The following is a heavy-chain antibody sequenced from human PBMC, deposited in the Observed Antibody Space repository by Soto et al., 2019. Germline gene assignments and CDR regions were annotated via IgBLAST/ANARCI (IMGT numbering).Heavy chain of an antibody. D-gene: IGHD4-4*01. V-gene: IGHV1-18*01. CDR1: GYTFTSYG. CDR2: ISAYNGNT. Sequence: GASVKVSCKASGYTFTSYGISWVRQAPGQGLEWMGWISAYNGNTNYAQKLQGRVTMTTDTSTSTAYMELRSLRSDDTAVYYCARVNRHSNYVHEYYYMDVWGKGTTVTVSS. CDR3: ARVNRHSNYVHEYYYMDV. J-gene: IGHJ6*03.